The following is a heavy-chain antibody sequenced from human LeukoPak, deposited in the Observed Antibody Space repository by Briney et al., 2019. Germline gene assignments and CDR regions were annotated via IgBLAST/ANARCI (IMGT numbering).Heavy chain of an antibody. CDR1: GFTFSSFQ. CDR3: ARDTGGNSGGIDY. V-gene: IGHV3-48*03. Sequence: GGSPRLSCAASGFTFSSFQMNWVRQAPGKGLEWVSYINSRGITMFYADFVKGRFTISRDNARNSLYLQMNSLRAEDTAVYYCARDTGGNSGGIDYWGQGTLVTVSS. J-gene: IGHJ4*02. CDR2: INSRGITM. D-gene: IGHD4-23*01.